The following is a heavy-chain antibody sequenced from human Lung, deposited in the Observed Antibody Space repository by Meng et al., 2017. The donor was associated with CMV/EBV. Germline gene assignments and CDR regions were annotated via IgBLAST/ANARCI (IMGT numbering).Heavy chain of an antibody. Sequence: ESXKISXAASGFSVTTNDINWVRQAPGKGLEWVSITFRAGNTYYTDSVKGRFTVSRDNPKNTLYLQMDSLRVEDTAVYYCASFTRQLQVVGAIYWYADLWGRGTXVTVAS. CDR3: ASFTRQLQVVGAIYWYADL. CDR1: GFSVTTND. D-gene: IGHD2-15*01. J-gene: IGHJ2*01. V-gene: IGHV3-66*02. CDR2: TFRAGNT.